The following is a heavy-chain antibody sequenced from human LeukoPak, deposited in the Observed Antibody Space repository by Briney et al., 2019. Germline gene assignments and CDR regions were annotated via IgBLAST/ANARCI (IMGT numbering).Heavy chain of an antibody. V-gene: IGHV3-21*01. D-gene: IGHD2-15*01. CDR3: ARESFRMRESKTWFDP. Sequence: PGGSLRLSCAASGFTFSSYSMNWVRQAPGMGLEWVSSISSSSSYIYYADSVKGRFTISRDDAKNSLYLQMNSLRAEDTAVYYCARESFRMRESKTWFDPWGQGTLVTVSS. J-gene: IGHJ5*02. CDR2: ISSSSSYI. CDR1: GFTFSSYS.